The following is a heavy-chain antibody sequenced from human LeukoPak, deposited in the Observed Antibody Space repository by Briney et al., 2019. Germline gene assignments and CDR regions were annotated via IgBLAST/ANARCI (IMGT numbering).Heavy chain of an antibody. V-gene: IGHV1-18*01. CDR3: AREAGVVVPAVYGMDV. J-gene: IGHJ6*02. Sequence: GASVKVSCKASGYTFTSYGISWVRQAPGQGLEWMGWISAYNGNTNYAQKLQGRVTMTTDTSTSTAYMELRSLRSDDTAVYYCAREAGVVVPAVYGMDVWGQGTTVTVSS. D-gene: IGHD2-2*01. CDR2: ISAYNGNT. CDR1: GYTFTSYG.